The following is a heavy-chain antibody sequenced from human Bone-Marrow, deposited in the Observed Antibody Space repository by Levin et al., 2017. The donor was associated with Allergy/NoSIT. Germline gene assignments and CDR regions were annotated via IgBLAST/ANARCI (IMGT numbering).Heavy chain of an antibody. D-gene: IGHD3-3*01. CDR1: GYTFTNYG. CDR3: ARSLSGDYLDY. CDR2: INTYNGNT. J-gene: IGHJ4*02. V-gene: IGHV1-18*01. Sequence: ASVKVSCKASGYTFTNYGVSWVRQAPGQGLEWMGWINTYNGNTNYVQKLQGRVTMTTDTSTTTAFMELRTLRSDDTAVYYCARSLSGDYLDYWGQGTLVTVSS.